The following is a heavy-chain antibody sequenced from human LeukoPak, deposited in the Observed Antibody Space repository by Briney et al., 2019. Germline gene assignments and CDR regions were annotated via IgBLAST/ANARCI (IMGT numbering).Heavy chain of an antibody. CDR3: ARHGSIATGAFTY. CDR1: GGSIGRSSYY. CDR2: IYSGGGT. V-gene: IGHV4-39*01. J-gene: IGHJ4*02. D-gene: IGHD6-13*01. Sequence: PSETLSPTCSVSGGSIGRSSYYWGWTRQPPGKGLEWIGSIYSGGGTYYNPSLKSRVTISVGTSRNQFSLKLGSVTAADTAVYYCARHGSIATGAFTYWGQGTLVTVSS.